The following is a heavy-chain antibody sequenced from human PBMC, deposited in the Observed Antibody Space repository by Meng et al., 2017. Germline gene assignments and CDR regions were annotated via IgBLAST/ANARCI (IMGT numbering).Heavy chain of an antibody. CDR2: IYWDDDK. CDR3: AHLLGYCSGGSCYSDAFDI. CDR1: GFSLSTSGVG. V-gene: IGHV2-5*02. Sequence: SGPTLAKPTQTLTLPCTFSGFSLSTSGVGVGWIRQPPGKALEWLALIYWDDDKRYSPSLKSRLTITKDTPKNQVVLTMTNMDPVDTATYYCAHLLGYCSGGSCYSDAFDIWGQGTMVTVSS. D-gene: IGHD2-15*01. J-gene: IGHJ3*02.